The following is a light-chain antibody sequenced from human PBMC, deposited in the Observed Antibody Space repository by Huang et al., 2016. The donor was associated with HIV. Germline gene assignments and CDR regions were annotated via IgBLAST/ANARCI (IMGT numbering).Light chain of an antibody. J-gene: IGKJ4*01. CDR2: GAS. Sequence: EIVLTQSPGTLSLSPGERATLSCRASQSVSDPYLAWYQQKPGQAPRLLIYGASRRVTGVPDRFSGSGSGTDFTLTISGLEPEDFAVYYCQQYVNSRLTFGGGTKVEIK. CDR1: QSVSDPY. V-gene: IGKV3-20*01. CDR3: QQYVNSRLT.